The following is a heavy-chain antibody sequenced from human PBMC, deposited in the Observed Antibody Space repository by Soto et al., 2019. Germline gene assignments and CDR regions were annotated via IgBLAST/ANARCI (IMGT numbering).Heavy chain of an antibody. V-gene: IGHV3-30*03. D-gene: IGHD4-17*01. CDR2: ISYGGGNK. CDR1: GFTISSFG. J-gene: IGHJ4*02. CDR3: ARDDGNLDY. Sequence: PLRHSCAAAGFTISSFGMHRVRQAPGKGLEWVAGISYGGGNKYYADSVKGRFTVSRDNSKNTLYLQINSLGAEDTAVYYCARDDGNLDYWGQGTLVTVSS.